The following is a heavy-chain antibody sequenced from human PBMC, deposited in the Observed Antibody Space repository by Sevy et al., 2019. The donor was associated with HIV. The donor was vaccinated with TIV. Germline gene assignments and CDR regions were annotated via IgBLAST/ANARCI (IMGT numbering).Heavy chain of an antibody. CDR2: ISSSGSTI. Sequence: GGSLRLSCAASGFTFSDYYMSWIRQAPGKGLEWVSYISSSGSTIYDADSVKGRFTISRDNAKNSLYLQMNSLRAEDTAVYYCARDRESYYDRSGILDYRGQGTLVTVSS. V-gene: IGHV3-11*01. D-gene: IGHD3-22*01. J-gene: IGHJ4*02. CDR1: GFTFSDYY. CDR3: ARDRESYYDRSGILDY.